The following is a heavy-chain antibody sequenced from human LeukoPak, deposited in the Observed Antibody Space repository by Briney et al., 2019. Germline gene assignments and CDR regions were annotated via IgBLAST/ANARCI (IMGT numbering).Heavy chain of an antibody. D-gene: IGHD6-13*01. J-gene: IGHJ4*02. CDR1: GYTFTSYY. Sequence: ASVKVSCKASGYTFTSYYMHWVRQAPGQGLEWMGIINPSGGSTSYAQKLQGRVTMTRDMSTSTVYMELSSLRSEDTAVYYCARAAAAGMYYFDYWGQGTLVTVSS. CDR2: INPSGGST. V-gene: IGHV1-46*01. CDR3: ARAAAAGMYYFDY.